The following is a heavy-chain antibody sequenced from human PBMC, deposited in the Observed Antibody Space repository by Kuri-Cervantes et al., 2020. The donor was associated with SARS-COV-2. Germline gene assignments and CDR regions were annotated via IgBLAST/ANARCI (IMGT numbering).Heavy chain of an antibody. CDR3: ASLPNHLLYDFWSGARRDNWFDP. Sequence: GESLKISCKGSGYSFTSYWISWVRQMPGKGLEWMGRIDPSDSYTNYSPSFQGHVTISADKSISTASLQWSSLKASDTAMYYCASLPNHLLYDFWSGARRDNWFDPWCQGTRVTVSS. CDR1: GYSFTSYW. J-gene: IGHJ5*02. V-gene: IGHV5-10-1*01. D-gene: IGHD3-3*01. CDR2: IDPSDSYT.